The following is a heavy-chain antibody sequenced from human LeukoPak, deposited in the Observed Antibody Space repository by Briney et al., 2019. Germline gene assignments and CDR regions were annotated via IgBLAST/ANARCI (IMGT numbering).Heavy chain of an antibody. CDR3: AKRGVVIRVILVGFHKEAYYFDS. D-gene: IGHD3-22*01. CDR2: ISGSAGGT. CDR1: GITLSNYG. V-gene: IGHV3-23*01. Sequence: GGSLRLSCAVSGITLSNYGMSWVRQAPGKGLEWVAGISGSAGGTNYADSVKGRFTISRDNSKNTLYLQMNRLRAEDTAVYFCAKRGVVIRVILVGFHKEAYYFDSWGQAPWSPSPQ. J-gene: IGHJ4*01.